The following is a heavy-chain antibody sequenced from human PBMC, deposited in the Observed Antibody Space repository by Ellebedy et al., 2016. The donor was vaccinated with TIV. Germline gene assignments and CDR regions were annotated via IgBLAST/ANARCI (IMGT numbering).Heavy chain of an antibody. CDR2: INPIFGIA. CDR1: GYNFTSYY. Sequence: AASVKVSCKASGYNFTSYYMHWVRQAPGQGLEWMGGINPIFGIANYAQKFQGRVTITADASTSTANMDLSSLRSEDTAVYYCARGENYYGSGSYPLWGQGTLVTVSS. D-gene: IGHD3-10*01. V-gene: IGHV1-69*13. J-gene: IGHJ4*02. CDR3: ARGENYYGSGSYPL.